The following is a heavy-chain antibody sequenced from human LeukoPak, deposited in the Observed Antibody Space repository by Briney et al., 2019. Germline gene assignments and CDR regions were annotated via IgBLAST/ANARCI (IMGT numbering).Heavy chain of an antibody. V-gene: IGHV4-34*01. D-gene: IGHD3-22*01. Sequence: PSETLSLTCAVYGGSFSGYYWSWIRQPPGKGLEWIGEINHSGSTNYNPSLKSRVTISVDTSKNQFSLKLSSVTAADTAVYYCARAGSGYYDSSGYYSRIYFDYWGQGTLVTVSS. J-gene: IGHJ4*02. CDR3: ARAGSGYYDSSGYYSRIYFDY. CDR2: INHSGST. CDR1: GGSFSGYY.